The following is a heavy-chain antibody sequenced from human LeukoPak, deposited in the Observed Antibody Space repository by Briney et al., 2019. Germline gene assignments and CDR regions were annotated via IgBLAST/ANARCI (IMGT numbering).Heavy chain of an antibody. CDR3: AREVVVIAINWFDP. CDR2: IYYSGST. D-gene: IGHD2-21*01. CDR1: GGSISSYY. Sequence: SETLSLTCTVSGGSISSYYWSWIRQPPGKGLEWIGYIYYSGSTNYNPSLKSRVTMSVDTSKNQFSLKLSSVTAADTAVYYCAREVVVIAINWFDPWGQGTLVTVSS. V-gene: IGHV4-59*12. J-gene: IGHJ5*02.